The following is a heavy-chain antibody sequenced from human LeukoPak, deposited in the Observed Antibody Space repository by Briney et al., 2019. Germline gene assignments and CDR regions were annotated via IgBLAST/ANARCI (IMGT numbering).Heavy chain of an antibody. CDR2: IYYSGST. D-gene: IGHD2-15*01. V-gene: IGHV4-59*08. CDR3: ARHGYCSGGSCYWDY. J-gene: IGHJ4*02. Sequence: SETLSLTCTVSGGSISPFYWSWIRQPPGKGLEWIAYIYYSGSTAYNPSLKSRVAISVDTSNNQVSMKLSSVTAADTAVYYCARHGYCSGGSCYWDYWGQGTLVTVSS. CDR1: GGSISPFY.